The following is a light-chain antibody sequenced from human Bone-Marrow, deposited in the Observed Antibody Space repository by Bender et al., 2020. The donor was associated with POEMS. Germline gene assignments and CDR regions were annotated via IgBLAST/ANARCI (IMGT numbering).Light chain of an antibody. CDR3: QSYDSSLSGWV. Sequence: QSVLTQPPSASGTPGQRVTISCAGGSSNIGSNTVNWYQLVPGTAPKLLISRNNQRPSGVPDRFSGFKSGNTASLTVSGLQADDEADYYCQSYDSSLSGWVFGGGTKLTVL. CDR2: RNN. V-gene: IGLV1-44*01. CDR1: SSNIGSNT. J-gene: IGLJ3*02.